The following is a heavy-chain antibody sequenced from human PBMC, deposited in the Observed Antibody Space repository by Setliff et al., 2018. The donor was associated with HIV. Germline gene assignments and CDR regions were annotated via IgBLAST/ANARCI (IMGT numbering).Heavy chain of an antibody. CDR2: IVVGSGKT. Sequence: SVKVSCKASGFTFTGSAVQWTRQARGQRPEWIGWIVVGSGKTEYAQKFQERVTITRDMSTSTAYMELRSLRYDDTAVYYCVADGHGSGWRSDYWGQGTLVTV. D-gene: IGHD6-19*01. J-gene: IGHJ4*02. CDR1: GFTFTGSA. CDR3: VADGHGSGWRSDY. V-gene: IGHV1-58*01.